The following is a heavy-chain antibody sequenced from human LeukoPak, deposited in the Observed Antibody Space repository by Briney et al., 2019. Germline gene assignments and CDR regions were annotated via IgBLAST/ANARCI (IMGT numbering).Heavy chain of an antibody. CDR2: IYPGDSDT. V-gene: IGHV5-51*01. Sequence: GESLKISCWGSGYSFTNYWIGWVRQMPGKGLEWMGIIYPGDSDTRYSPSFQGQVTISADKSISTAYLQWSSLKASDTAMYYCASSNYDFWSGYYTLAFDIWGQGTMVTVSS. CDR3: ASSNYDFWSGYYTLAFDI. CDR1: GYSFTNYW. D-gene: IGHD3-3*01. J-gene: IGHJ3*02.